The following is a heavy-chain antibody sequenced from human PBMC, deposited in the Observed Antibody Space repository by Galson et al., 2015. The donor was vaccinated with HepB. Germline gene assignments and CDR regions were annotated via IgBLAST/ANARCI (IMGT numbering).Heavy chain of an antibody. J-gene: IGHJ4*02. V-gene: IGHV5-51*01. Sequence: QSGAEVKKPGESLKISCKGSGYSFTSYWIGWVRQMPGKGLEWIGIIYPGDSDTRYSPSFQGQVTISADKSISTAYLQWSSLKASDTAMYYCARRPPTSWFGELWAGLYYFDYWGQGTLVTVSS. CDR2: IYPGDSDT. CDR1: GYSFTSYW. D-gene: IGHD3-10*01. CDR3: ARRPPTSWFGELWAGLYYFDY.